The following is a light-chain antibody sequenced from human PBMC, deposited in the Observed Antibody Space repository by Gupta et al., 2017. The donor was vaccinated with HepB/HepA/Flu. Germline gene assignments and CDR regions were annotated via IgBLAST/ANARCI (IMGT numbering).Light chain of an antibody. CDR1: NIGTKG. CDR3: QVWDSSDDSAV. J-gene: IGLJ2*01. V-gene: IGLV3-21*04. Sequence: SYVLTQPPSVSVAPGKTASITCVGNNIGTKGVHWYQQMPGQAPVMVIYNDSDRPSGIPERFSGSNSGSTATLTISRVEAGDEAEYYCQVWDSSDDSAVFGGGTKLTVL. CDR2: NDS.